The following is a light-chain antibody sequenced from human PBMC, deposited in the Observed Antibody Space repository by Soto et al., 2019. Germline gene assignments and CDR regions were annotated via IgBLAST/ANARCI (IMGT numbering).Light chain of an antibody. V-gene: IGLV2-8*01. J-gene: IGLJ1*01. CDR3: SSYAGNNNFV. CDR2: EVK. CDR1: SSDIGDYNF. Sequence: QSVLTQPPSASGSPGQSVTVSCTGSSSDIGDYNFVSWYQQHPGKAPKLIIYEVKKRPSGVPDRFSASKSGNTASLPVSGLQAEDEADYYCSSYAGNNNFVFGSGTKVTVL.